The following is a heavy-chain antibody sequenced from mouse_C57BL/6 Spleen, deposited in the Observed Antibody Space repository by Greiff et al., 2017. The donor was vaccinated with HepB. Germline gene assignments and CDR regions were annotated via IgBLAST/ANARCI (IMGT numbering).Heavy chain of an antibody. CDR2: IHPNSGST. J-gene: IGHJ3*01. Sequence: QVQLQQPGAELVKPGASVKLSCKASGYTFTSYWMHWVKQRPGQGLEWIGMIHPNSGSTNYNEKFKSKATLTVDKSSSTAYMQLSSLTSEDSAVYYCARESLPPRIFAYWGQGTLVTVSA. CDR3: ARESLPPRIFAY. CDR1: GYTFTSYW. D-gene: IGHD6-2*01. V-gene: IGHV1-64*01.